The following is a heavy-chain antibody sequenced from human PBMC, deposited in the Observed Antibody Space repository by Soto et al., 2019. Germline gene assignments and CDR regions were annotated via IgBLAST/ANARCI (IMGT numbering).Heavy chain of an antibody. J-gene: IGHJ5*02. CDR2: IYPGDSDT. Sequence: PGESLKISCTGSGYAFTSYWIAWVRQMPGKGLEWMGIIYPGDSDTRYSPSFQGQVTISADKSITTADLQWSSLKASDTAMYYCARGYCTTTICDPWFDPWGQGTLVTVSS. CDR3: ARGYCTTTICDPWFDP. D-gene: IGHD2-2*01. CDR1: GYAFTSYW. V-gene: IGHV5-51*01.